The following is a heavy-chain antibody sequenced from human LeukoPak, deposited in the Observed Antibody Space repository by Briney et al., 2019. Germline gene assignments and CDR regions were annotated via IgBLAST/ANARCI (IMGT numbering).Heavy chain of an antibody. CDR3: ASMLVAHDAFEI. D-gene: IGHD2-15*01. J-gene: IGHJ3*02. CDR1: GYTFTGYY. CDR2: INPNSGGT. V-gene: IGHV1-2*06. Sequence: GASAKVSCKASGYTFTGYYMHWVRPDPGQGLEWMGRINPNSGGTNYGQKFQGRVTMTRDTSISTAYMELSRLRSDATAVYYCASMLVAHDAFEIWGEGAMVTVSS.